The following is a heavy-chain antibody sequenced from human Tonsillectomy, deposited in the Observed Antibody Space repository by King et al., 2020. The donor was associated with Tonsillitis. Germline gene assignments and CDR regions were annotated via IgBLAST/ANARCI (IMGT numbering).Heavy chain of an antibody. J-gene: IGHJ5*02. D-gene: IGHD6-19*01. CDR3: AKPSIAVAGRGWFDP. CDR1: GGSSSSTNYY. Sequence: QLQESGPGLVRPSETLSLTCTVSGGSSSSTNYYWGWIRQPPGKGLEWIGSIYNSGSTYYNPSLRGRVTISVDTSKNQISLKLNSVTAADTAVYYCAKPSIAVAGRGWFDPWGQGTLVTVSS. V-gene: IGHV4-39*01. CDR2: IYNSGST.